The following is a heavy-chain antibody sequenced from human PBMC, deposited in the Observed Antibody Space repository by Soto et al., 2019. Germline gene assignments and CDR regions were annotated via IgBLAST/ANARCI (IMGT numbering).Heavy chain of an antibody. CDR2: INHSGST. CDR3: AIIGIQLGLDY. CDR1: GGSFSGYY. V-gene: IGHV4-34*01. Sequence: QVQLQQWGAGLLKPSETLSLTCAVYGGSFSGYYWSWIRQPPGKGLEWIGEINHSGSTNYNPSLKSRVTISVDTSKNQFSLKLSSVTAADTAVYYCAIIGIQLGLDYWGQGTLVTVSS. D-gene: IGHD5-18*01. J-gene: IGHJ4*02.